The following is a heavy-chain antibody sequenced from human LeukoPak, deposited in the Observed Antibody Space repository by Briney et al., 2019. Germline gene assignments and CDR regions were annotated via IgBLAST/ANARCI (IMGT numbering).Heavy chain of an antibody. Sequence: SETLSHTCTVSGGSISSSSYYWGWIRQPPGKGLEWIGYIYYSGSTYYNPSLKSRVTISVDTSKNQFSLKLSSVTAADTAVYYCARYSGVLFDYWGQGTLVTVSS. V-gene: IGHV4-39*07. D-gene: IGHD1-26*01. CDR2: IYYSGST. CDR1: GGSISSSSYY. CDR3: ARYSGVLFDY. J-gene: IGHJ4*02.